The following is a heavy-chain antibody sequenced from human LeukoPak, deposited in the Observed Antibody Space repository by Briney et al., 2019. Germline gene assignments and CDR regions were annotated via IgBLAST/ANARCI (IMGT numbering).Heavy chain of an antibody. J-gene: IGHJ4*02. V-gene: IGHV3-21*01. D-gene: IGHD6-19*01. CDR3: ARDAGNSSGWNDFDY. Sequence: GGSLRLFCAASGFTFTTYSMNWVRQAPGKGLEWVSFLSSSGSHVYYADSVKGRFTISRDNARNSLYLQMNGLRAEDTAVYYCARDAGNSSGWNDFDYWGQGTLVTVSS. CDR1: GFTFTTYS. CDR2: LSSSGSHV.